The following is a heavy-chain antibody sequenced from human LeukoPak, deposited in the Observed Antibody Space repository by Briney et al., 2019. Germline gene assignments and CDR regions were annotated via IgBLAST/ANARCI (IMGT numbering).Heavy chain of an antibody. J-gene: IGHJ4*02. V-gene: IGHV4-34*01. CDR1: GGSFSGYY. D-gene: IGHD3-10*01. CDR2: INHSGST. CDR3: AILDYYGSGSYYNENFDY. Sequence: SETLSLTCAVYGGSFSGYYWSWIHQPPGKGLEWIGEINHSGSTNYNPSLKSRVTISVDTSKNQFSLKLSSVTAADTAVYYCAILDYYGSGSYYNENFDYWGQGTLVTVSS.